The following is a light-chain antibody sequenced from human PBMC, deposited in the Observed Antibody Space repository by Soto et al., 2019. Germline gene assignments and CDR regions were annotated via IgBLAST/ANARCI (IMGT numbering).Light chain of an antibody. CDR1: QSITIW. CDR3: QHYNSYCRT. J-gene: IGKJ1*01. V-gene: IGKV1-5*01. Sequence: DIPMTQSPSPLSASVGDRVTITCRASQSITIWSAWYQQKPGKAPKLLIFDASSLESGVPSRFSGSGSGTEFTLIIRCLKPDDFATYYSQHYNSYCRTVGKGTNVEIK. CDR2: DAS.